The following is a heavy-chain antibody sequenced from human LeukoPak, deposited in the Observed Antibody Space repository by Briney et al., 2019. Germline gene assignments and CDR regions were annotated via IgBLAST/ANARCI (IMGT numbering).Heavy chain of an antibody. V-gene: IGHV3-30*04. CDR2: ISYDGSNK. D-gene: IGHD5-18*01. CDR3: AREPAMAAYYYYMDV. J-gene: IGHJ6*03. Sequence: QAGRSLRLSCAASGFTFSSYAMHWVRQAPGKGLEGVAVISYDGSNKDYADSVKGRFTISRDNSKNTLYLQMNSLRAEDTAVYYCAREPAMAAYYYYMDVWGKGTTVTVSS. CDR1: GFTFSSYA.